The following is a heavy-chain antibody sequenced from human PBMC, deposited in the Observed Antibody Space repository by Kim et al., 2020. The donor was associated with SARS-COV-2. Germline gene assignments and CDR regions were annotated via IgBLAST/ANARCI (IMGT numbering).Heavy chain of an antibody. CDR3: AKVRGTNYYDSSGYYYVSYFDY. J-gene: IGHJ4*02. CDR2: ISGSGGST. Sequence: GGSLRLSCAASGFTFSSYAMSWVRQAPGKGLEWVSAISGSGGSTYYADSVKGRFTISRDNSKNTLYLQMNSLRAEDTAVYYCAKVRGTNYYDSSGYYYVSYFDYWGQGTLVTVSS. D-gene: IGHD3-22*01. CDR1: GFTFSSYA. V-gene: IGHV3-23*01.